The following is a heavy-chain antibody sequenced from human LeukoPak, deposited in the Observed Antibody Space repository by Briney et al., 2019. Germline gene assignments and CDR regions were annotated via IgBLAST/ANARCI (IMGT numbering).Heavy chain of an antibody. D-gene: IGHD3-22*01. Sequence: ASVKVSCKASGYTFTGYYMHWVRQAPGQGLEWMGWINPNSGGTNYAQKFQGRVTMTRDTPISTAYMELSRLRSDDTAVYYCARDWNYYDSSGYGRNYYYMDVWGKGTTVTVSS. J-gene: IGHJ6*03. CDR2: INPNSGGT. V-gene: IGHV1-2*02. CDR3: ARDWNYYDSSGYGRNYYYMDV. CDR1: GYTFTGYY.